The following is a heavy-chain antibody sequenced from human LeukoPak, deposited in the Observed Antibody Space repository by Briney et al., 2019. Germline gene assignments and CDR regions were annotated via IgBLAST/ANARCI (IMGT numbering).Heavy chain of an antibody. V-gene: IGHV1-69*13. Sequence: SVKVSCKASGGTFSSYAISWVRQAPGQGLEWMGGIIPIFGTANYAQKFQGRVTITADESTSTAYMELSSLRSEDTAVYYCARAEDQGRYFDWLPGFDPWGQGTLVTVSS. J-gene: IGHJ5*02. CDR2: IIPIFGTA. CDR3: ARAEDQGRYFDWLPGFDP. D-gene: IGHD3-9*01. CDR1: GGTFSSYA.